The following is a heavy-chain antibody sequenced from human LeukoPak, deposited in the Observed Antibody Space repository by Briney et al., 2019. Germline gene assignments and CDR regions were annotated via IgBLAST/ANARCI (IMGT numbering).Heavy chain of an antibody. V-gene: IGHV4-34*01. J-gene: IGHJ4*02. CDR1: GGSFSGYY. D-gene: IGHD4-17*01. CDR2: INHSGST. CDR3: ARGDYGDYDY. Sequence: SETPSLTCAVYGGSFSGYYWSWIRQPPGKGLEWIGEINHSGSTNYNPSLKSRVTISVDTSKNQFSLKLSSVTAADTAVYYCARGDYGDYDYWGQGTLVTVSS.